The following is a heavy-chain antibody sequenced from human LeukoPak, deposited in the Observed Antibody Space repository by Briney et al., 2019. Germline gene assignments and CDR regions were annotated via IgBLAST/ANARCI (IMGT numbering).Heavy chain of an antibody. J-gene: IGHJ5*02. V-gene: IGHV1-69*06. CDR2: IIPIFGTA. CDR3: ARGRGRGLLGGRFDP. Sequence: SVKVSCTASGGTFSSYAISWVRQAPGQGLEWMGGIIPIFGTANYAHKFQGRVTITADKSTSTAYMELSSLRSEDTAVYYCARGRGRGLLGGRFDPWGQGTLVTVSS. CDR1: GGTFSSYA. D-gene: IGHD3-10*01.